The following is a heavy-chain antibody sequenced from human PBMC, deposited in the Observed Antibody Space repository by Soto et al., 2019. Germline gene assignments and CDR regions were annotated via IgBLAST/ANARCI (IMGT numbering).Heavy chain of an antibody. CDR1: GGSFSVYY. D-gene: IGHD2-21*01. CDR3: ARLFPYYYYYYMDV. CDR2: INHSGST. V-gene: IGHV4-34*01. J-gene: IGHJ6*03. Sequence: QVQLQQWGAGLLKPSETLSLTCAVYGGSFSVYYWSWIRQPPGKGLEWIGEINHSGSTNYNPSLKSRVTISVDTSKNQFSLKLSSVTAADTAVYYCARLFPYYYYYYMDVWGKGTTVTVSS.